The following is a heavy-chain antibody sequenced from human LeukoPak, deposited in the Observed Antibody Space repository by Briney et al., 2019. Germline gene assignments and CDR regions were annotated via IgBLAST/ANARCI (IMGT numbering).Heavy chain of an antibody. CDR1: GFTFSNAW. J-gene: IGHJ6*02. CDR3: TTAGTGDPDYYYYGMDV. Sequence: GGSLRLSCAASGFTFSNAWMSWVRQAPGKGLEWVGRIKSKTDGGTTGYAAPVKGRFTISRDDSKNTLYLQMNSLKTEDTAVYYCTTAGTGDPDYYYYGMDVWGQGTTVTVSS. CDR2: IKSKTDGGTT. D-gene: IGHD7-27*01. V-gene: IGHV3-15*01.